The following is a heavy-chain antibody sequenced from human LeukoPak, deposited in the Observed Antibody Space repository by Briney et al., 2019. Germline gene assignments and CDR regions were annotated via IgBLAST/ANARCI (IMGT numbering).Heavy chain of an antibody. CDR1: GGFISSYY. CDR3: ARGEYNYGGHNWFDP. CDR2: IYSSGNT. Sequence: PSETLSLTCTVSGGFISSYYWNWIRQTPGKGLEWIGSIYSSGNTNYNPSLKSRVTISVDTSKNQFSLKLSSVTAADTAVYYCARGEYNYGGHNWFDPWGQGILVTVSS. D-gene: IGHD5-18*01. V-gene: IGHV4-59*01. J-gene: IGHJ5*02.